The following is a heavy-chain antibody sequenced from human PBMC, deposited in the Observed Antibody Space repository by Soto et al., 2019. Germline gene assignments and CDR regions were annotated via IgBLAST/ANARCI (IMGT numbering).Heavy chain of an antibody. CDR2: INPNSGGT. CDR3: AREYVAVPAISTWIDP. V-gene: IGHV1-2*02. J-gene: IGHJ5*02. Sequence: KVSCKACGYTFTGYYMHWVRQAPGQGLEGMGWINPNSGGTNYAQKFQGRVTMTRDTSISTAYMELSRLRSDDTAVYYCAREYVAVPAISTWIDPWCPGTLVTVS. CDR1: GYTFTGYY. D-gene: IGHD2-21*02.